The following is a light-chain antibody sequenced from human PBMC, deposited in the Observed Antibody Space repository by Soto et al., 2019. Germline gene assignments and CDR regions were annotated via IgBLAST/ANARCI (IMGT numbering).Light chain of an antibody. J-gene: IGLJ1*01. Sequence: SALTQRPSASGTPGQRVTISCSGSSTNIGSNTVNWYQQLPGTAPKLLIYSNNQRPSGVPDRFSGSKSGTSASLAISGLQSEDEADYYCAAWDDSLNGPVFGTGTKVTVL. V-gene: IGLV1-44*01. CDR2: SNN. CDR3: AAWDDSLNGPV. CDR1: STNIGSNT.